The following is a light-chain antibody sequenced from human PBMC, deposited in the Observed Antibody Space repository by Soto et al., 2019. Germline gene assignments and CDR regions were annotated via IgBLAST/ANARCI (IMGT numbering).Light chain of an antibody. CDR2: GAS. Sequence: EVVLTQSPGTLSLSPGERATLSCRASQTVTSNYLAWYQQKPGQAPRLLIYGASSRATDIPHRFSGSGSGTDFTLIISRLEPEDFALYYCQQYLSLPVTFGQGTKLEIK. V-gene: IGKV3-20*01. J-gene: IGKJ2*01. CDR1: QTVTSNY. CDR3: QQYLSLPVT.